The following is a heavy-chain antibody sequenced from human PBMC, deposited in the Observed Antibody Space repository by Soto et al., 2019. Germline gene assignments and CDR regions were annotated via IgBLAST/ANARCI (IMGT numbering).Heavy chain of an antibody. D-gene: IGHD5-18*01. CDR3: ARAQDTAMEYYYYYYGMDV. J-gene: IGHJ6*02. CDR2: INPKSGGT. V-gene: IGHV1-2*02. CDR1: GYSFTGYY. Sequence: ASVKVSCKASGYSFTGYYMFWVRQAPGQGLAWMGWINPKSGGTRYAEKFQGRVTMTRDTSISTASMELSRLRSDDTAVYYCARAQDTAMEYYYYYYGMDVWGQGTTVTVSS.